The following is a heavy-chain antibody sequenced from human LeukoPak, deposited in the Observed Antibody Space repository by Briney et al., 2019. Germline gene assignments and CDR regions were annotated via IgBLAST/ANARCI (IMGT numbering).Heavy chain of an antibody. V-gene: IGHV4-38-2*01. D-gene: IGHD3-10*01. Sequence: SETLSPTCAVSGYPISSGYYWGWIRQPPGKGLEWIGSIYHSGSTYYNPSLKSRVTMSVDTSKNQFSLKLSSVTAADTAVYYCASHGDRGVNYWGQGTLVTVSS. CDR1: GYPISSGYY. CDR3: ASHGDRGVNY. CDR2: IYHSGST. J-gene: IGHJ4*02.